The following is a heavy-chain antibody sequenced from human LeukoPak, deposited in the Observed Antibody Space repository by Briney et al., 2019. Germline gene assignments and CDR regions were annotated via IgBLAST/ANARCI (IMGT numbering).Heavy chain of an antibody. V-gene: IGHV4-30-2*01. CDR2: IYHSGST. Sequence: SETLSLTCTVSGGSISSGGYYWSWIWQPPGKGLEWIGYIYHSGSTYYNPSLKSRVTISVDRSKNQFSLKLSSVTAADTAVYYCARDKGTTVDVWGKGTTVTVSS. CDR3: ARDKGTTVDV. J-gene: IGHJ6*04. D-gene: IGHD1-1*01. CDR1: GGSISSGGYY.